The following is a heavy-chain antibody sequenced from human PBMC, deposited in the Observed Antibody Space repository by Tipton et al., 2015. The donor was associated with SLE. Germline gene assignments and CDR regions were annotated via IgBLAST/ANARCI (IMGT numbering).Heavy chain of an antibody. J-gene: IGHJ4*02. V-gene: IGHV4-59*01. CDR2: IYYSGST. D-gene: IGHD3-10*01. Sequence: TLSLTCAVYGGSFSGYYWSWIRQHPGKGLEWIGYIYYSGSTKYNPSLKSRVTISGDTSKNQFSLKLSSVTAADTAVYYCARSAVRGVIQYWGQGTLVTVSS. CDR3: ARSAVRGVIQY. CDR1: GGSFSGYY.